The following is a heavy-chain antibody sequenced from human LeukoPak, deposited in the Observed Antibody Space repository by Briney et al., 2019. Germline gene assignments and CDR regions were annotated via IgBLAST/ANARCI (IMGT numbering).Heavy chain of an antibody. J-gene: IGHJ4*02. CDR1: GGSISGGSYY. Sequence: SQTLSLTCTVSGGSISGGSYYWSWIRQPPGKGLEWIGYIYYSGSTKYNLSLKSRVTISVDTSKNQLSLKLSSVAAADTAVYYCARGEYGLFDYWGQGTLVTVSS. CDR2: IYYSGST. V-gene: IGHV4-61*01. CDR3: ARGEYGLFDY. D-gene: IGHD2/OR15-2a*01.